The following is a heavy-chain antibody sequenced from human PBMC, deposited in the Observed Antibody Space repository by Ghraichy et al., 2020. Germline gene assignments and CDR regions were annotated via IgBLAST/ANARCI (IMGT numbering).Heavy chain of an antibody. CDR1: GFTFSSYG. Sequence: GGSLRLSCAASGFTFSSYGMHWVRQAPGKGLEWVAVIWYDGSNKYYADSVKGRFTISRDNSKNTLYLQMNSLRAEDTAVYYCARDGSYTYYYYYYGMDVWGQGTTVTVSS. CDR2: IWYDGSNK. V-gene: IGHV3-33*01. J-gene: IGHJ6*02. CDR3: ARDGSYTYYYYYYGMDV. D-gene: IGHD1-26*01.